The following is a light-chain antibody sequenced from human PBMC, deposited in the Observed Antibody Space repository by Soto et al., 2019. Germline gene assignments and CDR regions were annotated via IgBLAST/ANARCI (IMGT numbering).Light chain of an antibody. V-gene: IGKV1-5*01. CDR1: QTISTW. CDR2: DAS. CDR3: QQYNSYSQT. J-gene: IGKJ1*01. Sequence: DIQMTQSPSTLSASVGDRVTITCRASQTISTWLAWYQQKPGKAPELLIHDASSLQSGVPSRFSGSGSGTEFTLTISSLQPDDFGTYYCQQYNSYSQTFGQGTKVDIK.